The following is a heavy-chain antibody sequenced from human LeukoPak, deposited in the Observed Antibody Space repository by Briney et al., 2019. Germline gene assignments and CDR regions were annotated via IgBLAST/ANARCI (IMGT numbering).Heavy chain of an antibody. CDR1: GGSISSGGYY. Sequence: QASETLSLTCTVSGGSISSGGYYWTWVRQAPGKGLEWVSYISSSSSTIYYADSVKGRFTISRDNAKNSLYLQMNSLRAEDTAVYYCARDILTGSQSRFQHWGRGTLVTVSS. V-gene: IGHV3-48*04. J-gene: IGHJ1*01. D-gene: IGHD3-9*01. CDR3: ARDILTGSQSRFQH. CDR2: ISSSSSTI.